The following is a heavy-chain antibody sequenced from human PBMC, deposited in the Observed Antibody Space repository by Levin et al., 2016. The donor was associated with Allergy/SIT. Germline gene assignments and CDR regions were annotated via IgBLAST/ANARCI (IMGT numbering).Heavy chain of an antibody. V-gene: IGHV3-21*01. CDR3: ARYYCSSTSCYPYYYYGMDV. Sequence: GESLKISCAASGFTFSSYSMNWVRQAPGKGLEWVSSISSSSSYIYYADSVKGRFTISRDNAKNSLYLQMNSLRAEDTAVYYCARYYCSSTSCYPYYYYGMDVWGQGTTVTVSS. CDR2: ISSSSSYI. J-gene: IGHJ6*02. CDR1: GFTFSSYS. D-gene: IGHD2-2*01.